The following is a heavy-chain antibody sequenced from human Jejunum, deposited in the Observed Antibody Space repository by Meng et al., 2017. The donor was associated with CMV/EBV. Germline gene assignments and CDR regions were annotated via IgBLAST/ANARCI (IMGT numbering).Heavy chain of an antibody. J-gene: IGHJ4*02. V-gene: IGHV3-15*01. CDR3: TSDAGRWGEYWWYFEY. CDR2: IKSKTDGGTA. D-gene: IGHD2-8*02. CDR1: GFTFSNTW. Sequence: EVQLVESGGGLVKPGGSLRLSCAASGFTFSNTWMSWVRQAPGKGLEWVGHIKSKTDGGTADYAAPVKDRFTISRDDSKNTLYLQINSLKTEDTAVYYCTSDAGRWGEYWWYFEYWGQGSLVTVSS.